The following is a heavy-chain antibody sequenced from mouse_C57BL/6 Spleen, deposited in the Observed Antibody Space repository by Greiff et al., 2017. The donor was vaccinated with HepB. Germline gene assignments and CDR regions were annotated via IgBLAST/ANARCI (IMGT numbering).Heavy chain of an antibody. CDR3: ARSYGSSTAWFAY. J-gene: IGHJ3*01. CDR1: GFTFSDYY. D-gene: IGHD1-1*01. V-gene: IGHV5-12*01. Sequence: EVKLVESGGGLVQPGGSLKLSCAASGFTFSDYYMYWVRQTPEKRLEWVAYISNGGGSTYYPDTVKGRFTISSDNAKNTLYLQMSRLKSEDTAMYYCARSYGSSTAWFAYWGQGTLVTVSA. CDR2: ISNGGGST.